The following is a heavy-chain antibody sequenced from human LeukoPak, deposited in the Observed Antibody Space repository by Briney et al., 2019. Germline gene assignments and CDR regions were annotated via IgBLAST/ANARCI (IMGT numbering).Heavy chain of an antibody. CDR2: IYHSGST. J-gene: IGHJ4*02. CDR3: ARGSQLGPYVAAVFAY. V-gene: IGHV4-38-2*02. CDR1: GYSISSGYY. D-gene: IGHD6-13*01. Sequence: SETLSLTCTVSGYSISSGYYWGWIRQPPGKGLEWIGSIYHSGSTYYNPSLKSRVTISVDTSKNQFSLKLSSVTAADTAVYYCARGSQLGPYVAAVFAYWGQGTLVTVSS.